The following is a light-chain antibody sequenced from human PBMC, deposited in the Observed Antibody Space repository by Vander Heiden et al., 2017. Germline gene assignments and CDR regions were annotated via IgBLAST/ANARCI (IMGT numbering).Light chain of an antibody. J-gene: IGLJ3*02. CDR2: DVS. CDR3: SSYTSSTTVV. CDR1: SSDMGTYNF. Sequence: QSAPTQPRSASASPGQPIPISCTGTSSDMGTYNFVCWYQQHPGKAPILMIYDVSDRPSGVSDRFSGSKSGNTASLTISGLQAEDEADYYCSSYTSSTTVVFGGGTTLTVL. V-gene: IGLV2-14*01.